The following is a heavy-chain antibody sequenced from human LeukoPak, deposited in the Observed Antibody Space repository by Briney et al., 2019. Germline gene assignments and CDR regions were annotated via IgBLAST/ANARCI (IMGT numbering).Heavy chain of an antibody. CDR2: ISDSGISA. V-gene: IGHV3-23*01. CDR1: GFTFRSCA. J-gene: IGHJ4*02. D-gene: IGHD5-18*01. CDR3: AKGDGSTYVTHFDF. Sequence: GGSLRLSCAAPGFTFRSCAMHWVRQAPGKGLEWVSGISDSGISAFYTHSVKGRFTISRDNSKNTLYLQMSSLRAEDTAVYYCAKGDGSTYVTHFDFWGQGTLVSVSS.